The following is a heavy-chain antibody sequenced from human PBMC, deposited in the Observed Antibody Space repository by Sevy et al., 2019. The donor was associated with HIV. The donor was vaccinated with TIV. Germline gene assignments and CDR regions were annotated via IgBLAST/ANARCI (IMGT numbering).Heavy chain of an antibody. CDR2: IDHSGGT. J-gene: IGHJ2*01. CDR1: IGSFSGYH. Sequence: SETLSLTCAVYIGSFSGYHWTWIRQSPGKGLEWIGQIDHSGGTNYNPSLKSRVTISVDTFKNQFSLKLRSVTAADTAVYYCVRGSEEVMPTRLLGLGPWTTYWYCDLWGRGTLVTVSS. CDR3: VRGSEEVMPTRLLGLGPWTTYWYCDL. V-gene: IGHV4-34*01. D-gene: IGHD3-16*01.